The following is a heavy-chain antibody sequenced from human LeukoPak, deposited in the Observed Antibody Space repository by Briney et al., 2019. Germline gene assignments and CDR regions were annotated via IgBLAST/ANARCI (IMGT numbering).Heavy chain of an antibody. CDR2: ISYDGSNK. CDR3: AREGNTAMVEVYLDY. CDR1: GFTFSSYG. V-gene: IGHV3-30*03. D-gene: IGHD5-18*01. Sequence: GGSLRLSCAASGFTFSSYGMHWVRQAPGKGLEWVAVISYDGSNKYYADSVKGRFTISRDNSKNTLYLQMNSLRAEDTAVYYCAREGNTAMVEVYLDYWGQGTLVTVSS. J-gene: IGHJ4*02.